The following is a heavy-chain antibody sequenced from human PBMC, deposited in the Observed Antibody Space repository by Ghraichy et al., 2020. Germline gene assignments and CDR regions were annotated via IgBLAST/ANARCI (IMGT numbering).Heavy chain of an antibody. CDR3: ASAGFRGYDFWSGYPGLYGMDV. J-gene: IGHJ6*02. Sequence: ASVKVSCKASGYTFTSYAMHWVRQAPGQRLEWMGWINAGNGNTKYSQKFQGRVTITRDTSASTAYMELSSLRSEDTAVYYCASAGFRGYDFWSGYPGLYGMDVWGQGTTVTVSS. V-gene: IGHV1-3*01. CDR1: GYTFTSYA. D-gene: IGHD3-3*01. CDR2: INAGNGNT.